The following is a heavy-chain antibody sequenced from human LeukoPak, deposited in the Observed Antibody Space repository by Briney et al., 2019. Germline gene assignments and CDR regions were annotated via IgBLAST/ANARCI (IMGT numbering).Heavy chain of an antibody. CDR1: GFTFSSYS. CDR3: AKSRYCSGGSCYSADY. V-gene: IGHV3-21*01. D-gene: IGHD2-15*01. Sequence: GGSLRLSCAASGFTFSSYSMNSVRQAPGKGLEWVSSISSSSSYIYYADSVKGRFTISRDNAKNSLYLQMNSLRAEDTAVYYCAKSRYCSGGSCYSADYWGQGTLVTVSS. CDR2: ISSSSSYI. J-gene: IGHJ4*02.